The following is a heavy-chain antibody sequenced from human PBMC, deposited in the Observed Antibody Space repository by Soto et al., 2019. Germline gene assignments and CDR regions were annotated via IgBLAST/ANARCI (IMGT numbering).Heavy chain of an antibody. D-gene: IGHD1-26*01. CDR2: INHSGST. CDR3: ARGYGAS. J-gene: IGHJ4*02. CDR1: GGSFSGYY. Sequence: SETLSLTCAVYGGSFSGYYWSWIRQPPGKGLEWIGEINHSGSTNYNPSLKSRVTISVDTSKNQFSLKLSSVTAADTAVYYCARGYGASWGQGTLVTVSS. V-gene: IGHV4-34*01.